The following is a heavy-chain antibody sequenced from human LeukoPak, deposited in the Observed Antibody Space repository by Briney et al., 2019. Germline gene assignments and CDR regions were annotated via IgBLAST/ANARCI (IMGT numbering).Heavy chain of an antibody. CDR2: IYYSGST. Sequence: SETLSLTCTVSGGSVSSGSYYWSWIRQPPGKGLEWIGYIYYSGSTSYNPSLKSRVTISVDTSKNQFSLKLSSVTAADTAVYYCARGGDGEEFDYWGPGTLVTASS. V-gene: IGHV4-61*01. D-gene: IGHD3-10*01. CDR3: ARGGDGEEFDY. J-gene: IGHJ4*02. CDR1: GGSVSSGSYY.